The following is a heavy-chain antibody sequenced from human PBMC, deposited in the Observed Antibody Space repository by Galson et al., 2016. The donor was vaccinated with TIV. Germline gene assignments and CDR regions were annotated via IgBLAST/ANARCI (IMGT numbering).Heavy chain of an antibody. CDR3: ARHGYDFWNGQDYFFYGMDV. J-gene: IGHJ6*02. D-gene: IGHD3-3*01. Sequence: QSGAEVKKPGGSLKISCKTSGYRFSHSWIGWVRQKPGKGLEWVGNIYPGDSYTRYSPSFQSHVPISADTSIDTAYLHWGSLQASDTAIYYCARHGYDFWNGQDYFFYGMDVGGQGTTVTVSS. CDR2: IYPGDSYT. CDR1: GYRFSHSW. V-gene: IGHV5-51*01.